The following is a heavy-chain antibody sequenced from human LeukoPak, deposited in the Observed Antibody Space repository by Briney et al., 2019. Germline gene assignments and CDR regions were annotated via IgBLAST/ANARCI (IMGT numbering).Heavy chain of an antibody. V-gene: IGHV3-30*02. Sequence: GGSLRLSCAASGVTFSNYGMHWVRQAPGKGLEWVSFIRYDGSHQYYADSVKGRFTISRDTSKNTLYLQMNSLRAEDTAVYYCAKDRGELQWLDDYWGQGTLVTVSS. CDR2: IRYDGSHQ. D-gene: IGHD6-19*01. CDR3: AKDRGELQWLDDY. J-gene: IGHJ4*02. CDR1: GVTFSNYG.